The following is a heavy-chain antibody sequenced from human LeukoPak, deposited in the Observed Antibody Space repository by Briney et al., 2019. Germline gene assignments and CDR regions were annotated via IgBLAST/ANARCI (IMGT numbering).Heavy chain of an antibody. V-gene: IGHV3-43*01. CDR3: AKAGRHYYYYYMDV. Sequence: GGSLRLSCAASGFTFDDYTMHWVRQAPGKGLEWVSLISWDGGSTYYADSVKGRFTISRDNSKNSLYLQMNSLRTEDTALYYCAKAGRHYYYYYMDVWGKGTTVTVSS. CDR2: ISWDGGST. J-gene: IGHJ6*03. CDR1: GFTFDDYT.